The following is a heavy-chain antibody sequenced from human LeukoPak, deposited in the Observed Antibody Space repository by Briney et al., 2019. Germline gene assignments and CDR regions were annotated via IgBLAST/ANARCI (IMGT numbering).Heavy chain of an antibody. V-gene: IGHV1-2*02. CDR3: AREPAMTAVAGPDY. CDR2: INPNTGVT. D-gene: IGHD6-19*01. J-gene: IGHJ4*02. CDR1: GYTFTGNY. Sequence: ASVKVSCKASGYTFTGNYIHWVRQAPGQGLEWMGWINPNTGVTKYAQKFQGRVTMTGDTSISTAYMELNKLTSDDRAVYYCAREPAMTAVAGPDYWGQGTLVTVSS.